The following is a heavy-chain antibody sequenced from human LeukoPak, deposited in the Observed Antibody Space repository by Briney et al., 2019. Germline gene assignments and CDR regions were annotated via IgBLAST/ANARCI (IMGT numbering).Heavy chain of an antibody. CDR2: ISYDGSNK. Sequence: GGSLRLSCAASGFTVSSNYMSWVRQAPGKGLEWVAVISYDGSNKYYADSVKGRFTISRDNSKNTLYLQMNSLRAEDTAVYYCARDSAGIQLWLDYWGQGTLVTVSS. CDR1: GFTVSSNY. D-gene: IGHD5-18*01. CDR3: ARDSAGIQLWLDY. V-gene: IGHV3-30*03. J-gene: IGHJ4*02.